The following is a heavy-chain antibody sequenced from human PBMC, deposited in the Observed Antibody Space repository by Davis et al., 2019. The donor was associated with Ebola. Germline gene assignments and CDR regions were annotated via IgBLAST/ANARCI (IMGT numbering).Heavy chain of an antibody. D-gene: IGHD3-22*01. V-gene: IGHV3-30*04. Sequence: GGSLRLSCAASGFTFRSYAMHWVRRAPGRGLEWVAVISYDGSNKYYADSVKGRFTISRDNAKNSLYLQMNSLRAEDTAVYYCARGYYDSSGYYYFDYWGQGTLVTVSS. CDR1: GFTFRSYA. CDR2: ISYDGSNK. J-gene: IGHJ4*02. CDR3: ARGYYDSSGYYYFDY.